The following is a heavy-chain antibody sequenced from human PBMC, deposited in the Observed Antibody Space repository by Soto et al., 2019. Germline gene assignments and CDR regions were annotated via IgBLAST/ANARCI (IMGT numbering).Heavy chain of an antibody. J-gene: IGHJ4*02. CDR3: ARATVAGHFDY. CDR2: IWYDGSNK. V-gene: IGHV3-33*01. D-gene: IGHD6-19*01. Sequence: LRLSCAASGFTFSSYGMHWVRQAPGKGLEWVAVIWYDGSNKYYADSVKGRFTISRDNSKNTLYLQMNSLRAEDTAVYYCARATVAGHFDYWGQGTLVTVSS. CDR1: GFTFSSYG.